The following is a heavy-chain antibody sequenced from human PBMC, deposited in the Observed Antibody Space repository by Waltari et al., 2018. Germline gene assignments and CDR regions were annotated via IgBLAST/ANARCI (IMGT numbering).Heavy chain of an antibody. D-gene: IGHD4-17*01. CDR1: GFTFSSYA. CDR3: AKGQAVTTRYKRVYGMDV. Sequence: EVQLLESGGGLVQPGGSLRLSCAASGFTFSSYAMSCVRQAPGQGLEWVSAISGSGGSTYYADSVKGRFTISRDNSKNTLYLQMNSLRAEDTAVYYCAKGQAVTTRYKRVYGMDVWGQGTTVTVSS. J-gene: IGHJ6*02. V-gene: IGHV3-23*01. CDR2: ISGSGGST.